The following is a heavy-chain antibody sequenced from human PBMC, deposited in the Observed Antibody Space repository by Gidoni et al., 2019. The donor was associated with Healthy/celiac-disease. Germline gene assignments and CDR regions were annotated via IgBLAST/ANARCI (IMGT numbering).Heavy chain of an antibody. V-gene: IGHV4-38-2*01. CDR2: IYHSGST. Sequence: QVQLQESGPGLVKPSETLSLTCAVSGYSISSGYYWGWIRQPPGKGLEWIGSIYHSGSTYYNPSLKSRVTISVDTSKNQFSLKLSSVTAADTAVYYCARVSDYGDYWGQGTLVTVSS. J-gene: IGHJ4*02. CDR3: ARVSDYGDY. CDR1: GYSISSGYY.